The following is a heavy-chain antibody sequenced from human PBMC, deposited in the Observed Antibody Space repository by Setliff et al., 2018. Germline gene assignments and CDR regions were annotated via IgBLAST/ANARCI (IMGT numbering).Heavy chain of an antibody. J-gene: IGHJ6*03. CDR2: ISHSGNT. CDR1: GGSFSGYY. V-gene: IGHV4-34*01. Sequence: PSETLSLTCAVYGGSFSGYYWSWIRQSPEKGLEWIGEISHSGNTNYNPSLKSRVTTSIDTSKNQFSLKLSSVTAADTAVYYCARSGRGYSGYESYYYYMDVWGKGTTVTVSS. CDR3: ARSGRGYSGYESYYYYMDV. D-gene: IGHD5-12*01.